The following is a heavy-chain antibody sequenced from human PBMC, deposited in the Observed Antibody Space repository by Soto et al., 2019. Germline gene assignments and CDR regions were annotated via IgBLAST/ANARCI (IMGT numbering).Heavy chain of an antibody. V-gene: IGHV4-34*01. D-gene: IGHD2-2*01. CDR3: VRVVEYCSSTSCYGRWFDP. J-gene: IGHJ5*02. CDR1: GGSFSGYY. Sequence: PSETLSLTCAVYGGSFSGYYWSWIRQPPGKGLEWIGEINHSGSTNYNPSLKSRVTISVDTSKNQFSLKLSSVTSADTAVYYFVRVVEYCSSTSCYGRWFDPWGQGTLVTVSS. CDR2: INHSGST.